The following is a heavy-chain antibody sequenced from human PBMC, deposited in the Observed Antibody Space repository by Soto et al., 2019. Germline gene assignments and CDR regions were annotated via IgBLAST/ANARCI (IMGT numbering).Heavy chain of an antibody. D-gene: IGHD3-3*01. J-gene: IGHJ4*02. Sequence: SETLSLTCSVSGASVTSGDYYWNWIRQTPGTGLEWLGYMHDSGTTSYNPSLKSRVTISRDTSKNQFSLKLTSVSAADTAVYFCARGGLYDLWSGLFDWGKGIRVTVS. CDR1: GASVTSGDYY. V-gene: IGHV4-30-4*01. CDR3: ARGGLYDLWSGLFD. CDR2: MHDSGTT.